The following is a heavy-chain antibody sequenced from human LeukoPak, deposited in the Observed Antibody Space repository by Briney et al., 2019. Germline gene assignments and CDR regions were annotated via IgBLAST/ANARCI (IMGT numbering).Heavy chain of an antibody. J-gene: IGHJ3*02. CDR1: GGTFSSYA. CDR2: IIPIFGTA. D-gene: IGHD3-10*01. V-gene: IGHV1-69*05. CDR3: ARAQNYYGSGSPGAFDI. Sequence: SVKVSCKASGGTFSSYAISWVRQAPGQGLEWMGGIIPIFGTANYAQKFQGRVTITTDESTSTAYMELSSLRSEDTAVYCCARAQNYYGSGSPGAFDIWGQGTMVTVSS.